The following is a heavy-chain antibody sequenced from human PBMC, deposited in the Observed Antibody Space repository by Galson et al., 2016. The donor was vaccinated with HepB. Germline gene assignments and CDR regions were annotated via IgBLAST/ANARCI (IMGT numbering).Heavy chain of an antibody. CDR1: YA. CDR2: IDSSGHST. CDR3: AKAATPVFYYHGMDV. V-gene: IGHV3-23*01. Sequence: YAMSWVRQAPGKGLEWVSAIDSSGHSTYYTDSVTGRFTISRDNSKNTLYLQMNSLRYEDTAVYYCAKAATPVFYYHGMDVWGQGTTVTVSS. J-gene: IGHJ6*02.